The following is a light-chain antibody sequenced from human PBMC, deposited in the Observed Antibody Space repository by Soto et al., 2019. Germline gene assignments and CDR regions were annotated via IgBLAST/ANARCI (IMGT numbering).Light chain of an antibody. Sequence: QSVLNQPPSASGTPGQRVTISCSGSSSNIGSNYVYWYQHLPGTAPKLLIYRNNLRPSGVPDRFSGSKSATSASLAINGLRAEEESIYYCAVWDDSLCGVFGEGTKLTVL. J-gene: IGLJ3*02. CDR3: AVWDDSLCGV. V-gene: IGLV1-47*01. CDR1: SSNIGSNY. CDR2: RNN.